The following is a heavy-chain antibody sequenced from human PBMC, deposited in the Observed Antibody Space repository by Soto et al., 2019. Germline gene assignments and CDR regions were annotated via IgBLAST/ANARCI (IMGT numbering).Heavy chain of an antibody. Sequence: PGESLKISCKGSGYSFTSYWISWVRQMPGKGLEWMGRIDPSDSYTNYSPSFQGHVTISADKSISTAYLQWSSLKASDTAMYYCATTGGGIAAAFLRNDAFDIWGQGTMVTVSS. V-gene: IGHV5-10-1*01. CDR1: GYSFTSYW. D-gene: IGHD6-13*01. CDR3: ATTGGGIAAAFLRNDAFDI. CDR2: IDPSDSYT. J-gene: IGHJ3*02.